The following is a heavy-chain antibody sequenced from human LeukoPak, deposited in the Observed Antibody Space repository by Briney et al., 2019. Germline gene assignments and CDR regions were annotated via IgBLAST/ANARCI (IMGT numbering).Heavy chain of an antibody. CDR1: GFTFSSYS. Sequence: GGSLRLSCAASGFTFSSYSMNWVRQAPGKGLEWVSGIKWNGGSTGYADSVKGRFTISRDNAKNSLYLQMNSLRAEDTALYYCAGKYSYGRAGYFDYWGQGTLVTVSS. CDR2: IKWNGGST. J-gene: IGHJ4*02. D-gene: IGHD5-18*01. CDR3: AGKYSYGRAGYFDY. V-gene: IGHV3-20*04.